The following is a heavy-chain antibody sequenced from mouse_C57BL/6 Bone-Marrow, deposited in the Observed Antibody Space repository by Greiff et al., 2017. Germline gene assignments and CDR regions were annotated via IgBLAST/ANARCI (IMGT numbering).Heavy chain of an antibody. CDR1: GFTFSSYA. Sequence: EVNVVESGGGLVKPGGSLKLSCAASGFTFSSYAMSWVRQTPEKRLEWVATISDGGSYTYYPDNVKGRFTISRDNAKNNLYLQMSHLKSEDTAMYYCARGNLRYGKRYFDVWGTGTTVTVSS. CDR3: ARGNLRYGKRYFDV. V-gene: IGHV5-4*03. CDR2: ISDGGSYT. J-gene: IGHJ1*03. D-gene: IGHD1-1*01.